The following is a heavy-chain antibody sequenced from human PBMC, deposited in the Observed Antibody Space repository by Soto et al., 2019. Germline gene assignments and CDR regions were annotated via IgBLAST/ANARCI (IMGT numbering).Heavy chain of an antibody. CDR2: ISGASGTI. V-gene: IGHV3-48*01. Sequence: GGSLRLSCAASGFTFRNYNMNWVRQAPGKGLEWLSYISGASGTIYYADSMQGRFTISRDNAKNSLYLQMNSLRAEDTAMYYCASDPQIFAYWGQGTLVTVSS. CDR3: ASDPQIFAY. J-gene: IGHJ4*02. CDR1: GFTFRNYN.